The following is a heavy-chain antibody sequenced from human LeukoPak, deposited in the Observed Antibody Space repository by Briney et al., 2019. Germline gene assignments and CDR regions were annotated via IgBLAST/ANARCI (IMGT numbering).Heavy chain of an antibody. Sequence: SETLSLTCTVSGGSISSYYWSWIRQPPGKGLEWIGYIYYSGSTNYNPSLKSRVTISVDTSKNQFSLKLSSVTAADTAVYYCAREGWLRYAFDIWGQGTMVTVSS. V-gene: IGHV4-59*01. CDR2: IYYSGST. CDR1: GGSISSYY. CDR3: AREGWLRYAFDI. D-gene: IGHD5-12*01. J-gene: IGHJ3*02.